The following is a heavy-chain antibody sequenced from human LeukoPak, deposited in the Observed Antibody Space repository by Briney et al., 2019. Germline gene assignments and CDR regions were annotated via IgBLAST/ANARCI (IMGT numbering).Heavy chain of an antibody. J-gene: IGHJ6*03. D-gene: IGHD2-2*02. CDR2: IKQDGSEK. V-gene: IGHV3-7*01. CDR3: ASPVVPAAIVYMDV. CDR1: GFTFSSYW. Sequence: GGSLRLSCAASGFTFSSYWMSWVRQAPGKGLEWVANIKQDGSEKYYVDSVKGRFTISRDNAKNSLYLQMNSLRAEDTAVYYCASPVVPAAIVYMDVWGKGTTVTVSS.